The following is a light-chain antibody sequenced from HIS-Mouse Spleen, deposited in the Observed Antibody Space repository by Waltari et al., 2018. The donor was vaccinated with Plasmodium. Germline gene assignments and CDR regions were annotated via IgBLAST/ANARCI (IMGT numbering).Light chain of an antibody. J-gene: IGLJ2*01. Sequence: QSALTQPPSASGSPGQSVTIPCTGTSNDVGGSNYGSWYQQHPGKAPKLMIYEVSKRPSGFPDRCSGSKSGNTASLTVSGLQAEDEADYYCSSYAGSNNLVFGGGTKLTVL. CDR3: SSYAGSNNLV. CDR1: SNDVGGSNY. V-gene: IGLV2-8*01. CDR2: EVS.